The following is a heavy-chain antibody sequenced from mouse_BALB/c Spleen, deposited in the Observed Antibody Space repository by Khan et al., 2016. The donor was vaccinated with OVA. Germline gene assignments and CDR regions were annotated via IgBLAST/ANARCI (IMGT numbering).Heavy chain of an antibody. CDR3: ARIGLRCDFDY. D-gene: IGHD1-1*01. V-gene: IGHV1-7*01. J-gene: IGHJ2*01. Sequence: VELVESGAELAKPGASVKMSCKASGYTFINYWILWVKQRPGQGLEWIGYINPSTGYTEYNQNFKDKATLTADKSSSTAYMQLSSLTSEDSAVYYCARIGLRCDFDYWGQGTTLTVSS. CDR2: INPSTGYT. CDR1: GYTFINYW.